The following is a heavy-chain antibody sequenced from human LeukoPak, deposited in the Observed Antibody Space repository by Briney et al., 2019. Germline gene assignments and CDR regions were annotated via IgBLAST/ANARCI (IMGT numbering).Heavy chain of an antibody. CDR3: ARDAALWTGGFDY. J-gene: IGHJ4*02. V-gene: IGHV3-30-3*01. Sequence: GGSLRLSCAASGFTFSSYAMHWVRQAPGKGLEWGAVISYDGSNKYYADSVKGRFTISRDNSKNTLYLQMNSLRAEDTAVYYCARDAALWTGGFDYWGQGTLVTVSS. D-gene: IGHD3/OR15-3a*01. CDR1: GFTFSSYA. CDR2: ISYDGSNK.